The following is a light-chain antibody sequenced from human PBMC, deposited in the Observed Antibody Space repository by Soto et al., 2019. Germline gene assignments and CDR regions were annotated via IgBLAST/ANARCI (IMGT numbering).Light chain of an antibody. V-gene: IGKV1-5*03. CDR1: QNINGW. CDR2: KTS. CDR3: QQYKDYWT. J-gene: IGKJ1*01. Sequence: DVQMTQSPTTLSASVGDRVTITCRASQNINGWLAWYQRKPGKAPKLLIHKTSNLESRVPLRFSGSGSGTEFTLTISSLQPDDFATYYCQQYKDYWTFGQGTTVEIK.